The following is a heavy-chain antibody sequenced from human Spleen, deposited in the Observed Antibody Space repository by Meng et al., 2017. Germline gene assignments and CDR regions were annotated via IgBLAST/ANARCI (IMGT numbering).Heavy chain of an antibody. CDR2: MNPNSGNS. Sequence: ASVKVSCKASGYTFTSYDINWVRQATGQGLEWMGWMNPNSGNSGYAQKFQGRVTMTRNTSISTAYMELSSLRSEDTAVYYCARGLNYDYVWGSYRLGWYGMSADWFDPWGQGTLVTVSS. CDR3: ARGLNYDYVWGSYRLGWYGMSADWFDP. J-gene: IGHJ5*02. CDR1: GYTFTSYD. V-gene: IGHV1-8*01. D-gene: IGHD3-16*02.